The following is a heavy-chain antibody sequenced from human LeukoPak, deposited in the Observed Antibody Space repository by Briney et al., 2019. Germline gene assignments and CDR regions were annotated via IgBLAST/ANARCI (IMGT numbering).Heavy chain of an antibody. CDR1: GGTFIKYA. CDR3: ARLAGARNDY. Sequence: ASVTVSFKASGGTFIKYAISWVRQAPGQGREGMGGIIPIFGTANYAQKFQGRVTITADEATSTAYMELSSLRSEDTAVYYCARLAGARNDYWGQGTLVTVSS. V-gene: IGHV1-69*13. CDR2: IIPIFGTA. J-gene: IGHJ4*02. D-gene: IGHD1-26*01.